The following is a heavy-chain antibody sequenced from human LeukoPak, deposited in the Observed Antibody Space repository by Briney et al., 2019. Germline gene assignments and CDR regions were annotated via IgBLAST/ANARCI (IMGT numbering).Heavy chain of an antibody. D-gene: IGHD3-3*01. CDR3: ARDPTVITSSRITIFGVVKSPHNWFDP. CDR2: ITPSDGGT. Sequence: ASVKVSCKASGYSFTSYCMHWVRQAPGQGLEWMGMITPSDGGTTYAQKFQGRVTMTRDTSTSTVYMELNSLRSEDTAIYFCARDPTVITSSRITIFGVVKSPHNWFDPWGQGTLVIVSS. V-gene: IGHV1-46*01. J-gene: IGHJ5*02. CDR1: GYSFTSYC.